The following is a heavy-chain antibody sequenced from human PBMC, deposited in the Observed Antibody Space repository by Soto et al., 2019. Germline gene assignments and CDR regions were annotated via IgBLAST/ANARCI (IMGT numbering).Heavy chain of an antibody. CDR2: ISSNGGST. Sequence: EVKLVESGGGLVQPGGSLRLSCATSGFIFSTYAMHWVRQAPGKGLEYVSAISSNGGSTYYANSVKGRFTISRDNFKKKLEPPKDSLRAEDMAVYYCARDRCTNGVCYAPSDDWGQGTLVTVSS. J-gene: IGHJ1*01. V-gene: IGHV3-64*01. CDR3: ARDRCTNGVCYAPSDD. D-gene: IGHD2-8*01. CDR1: GFIFSTYA.